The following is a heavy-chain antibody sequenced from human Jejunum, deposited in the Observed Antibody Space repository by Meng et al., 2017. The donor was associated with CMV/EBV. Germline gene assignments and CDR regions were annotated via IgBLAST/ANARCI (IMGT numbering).Heavy chain of an antibody. J-gene: IGHJ6*02. CDR3: ARDRGRRIYCSSTSCYDMDV. Sequence: YVFTWVRQAPGQGLEWMGWISAYNGDTNYAQKFQGRVTMTTDTSTSTAYMELRSLRSDDTAVYYCARDRGRRIYCSSTSCYDMDVWGQGTTVTVSS. D-gene: IGHD2-2*01. CDR1: YV. V-gene: IGHV1-18*01. CDR2: ISAYNGDT.